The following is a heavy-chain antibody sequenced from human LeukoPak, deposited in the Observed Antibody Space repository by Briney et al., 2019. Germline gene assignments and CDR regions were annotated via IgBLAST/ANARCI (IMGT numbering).Heavy chain of an antibody. CDR3: ASQIADIPDAFDI. J-gene: IGHJ3*02. CDR1: GYSFTSYW. Sequence: GESLKVSCKGSGYSFTSYWIGWVRQMPGKGLEWMGIIYPGDSDTRYSPSFQGQVTISADKSISTAYLQWSSLKASDTAMYYCASQIADIPDAFDIWGQGTMVTVSS. V-gene: IGHV5-51*01. D-gene: IGHD2-2*02. CDR2: IYPGDSDT.